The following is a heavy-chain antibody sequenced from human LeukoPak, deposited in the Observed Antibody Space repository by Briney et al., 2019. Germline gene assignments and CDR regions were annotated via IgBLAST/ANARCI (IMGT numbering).Heavy chain of an antibody. J-gene: IGHJ4*02. V-gene: IGHV4-34*01. Sequence: SETLSLTCAVYGGSFSGYYWSRIRQPPGKGLEWIGEIDHSGSTNYNPSLKSRVTISVDTSKNQFSLKLSSVTAADTAVYYCARRGSLIKKYYFDYWGQGTLVTVSS. CDR1: GGSFSGYY. D-gene: IGHD2-8*01. CDR2: IDHSGST. CDR3: ARRGSLIKKYYFDY.